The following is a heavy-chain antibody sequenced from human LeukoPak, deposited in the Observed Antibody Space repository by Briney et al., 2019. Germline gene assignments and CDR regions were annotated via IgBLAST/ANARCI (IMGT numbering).Heavy chain of an antibody. Sequence: GGSLRLSCAASGFTFSYYGMHWVRQAPGKGLEWVAFIRYDGNDKFYAKSVKGRFTVSRDNAKNSLYLQMNSLRAEDTAVYYCARGFTYGSGSYASNYYYYYYMDVWGKGTTVTVSS. J-gene: IGHJ6*03. CDR2: IRYDGNDK. D-gene: IGHD3-10*01. CDR1: GFTFSYYG. CDR3: ARGFTYGSGSYASNYYYYYYMDV. V-gene: IGHV3-30*02.